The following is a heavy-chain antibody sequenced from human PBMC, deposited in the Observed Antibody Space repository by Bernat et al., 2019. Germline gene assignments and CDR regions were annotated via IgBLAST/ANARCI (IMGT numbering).Heavy chain of an antibody. V-gene: IGHV3-33*01. CDR2: IWYDGTKK. D-gene: IGHD3-10*01. J-gene: IGHJ1*01. CDR3: ASLRGGIIEH. Sequence: QVQLVESGGGVVQPGTSLRLSCAASGLTFSSYGMHWVRQAPGKGLEWVAFIWYDGTKKYYADSVKGRFTISRDNSKNTLSLQINSLRVEDTAVYHCASLRGGIIEHWGQGTLVTVSS. CDR1: GLTFSSYG.